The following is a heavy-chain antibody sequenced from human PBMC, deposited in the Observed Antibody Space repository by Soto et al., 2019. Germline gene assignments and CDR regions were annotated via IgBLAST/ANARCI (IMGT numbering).Heavy chain of an antibody. J-gene: IGHJ4*02. Sequence: GGSLRLSCTGSGFTFNNAWMGWVRQAPGQGLEWVGHMKSKSEGETTDYAAPVKGRFTISRDDSKNTVYLQMNSLTTEDTAVYYCTAQFYFDASGYSFDLWGQGTLVTVSS. D-gene: IGHD3-22*01. CDR1: GFTFNNAW. V-gene: IGHV3-15*01. CDR3: TAQFYFDASGYSFDL. CDR2: MKSKSEGETT.